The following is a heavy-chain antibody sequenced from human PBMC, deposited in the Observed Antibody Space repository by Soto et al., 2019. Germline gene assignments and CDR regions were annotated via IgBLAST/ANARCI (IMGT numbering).Heavy chain of an antibody. CDR2: IFYSGNS. D-gene: IGHD3-16*01. CDR1: GGSISGDDYY. CDR3: AMLSSLYINADYGGYDVVF. J-gene: IGHJ4*02. V-gene: IGHV4-31*01. Sequence: QVQLQESGPGLVKPSQTLSLTCTVSGGSISGDDYYWSWIRQHPGKVLEWIGYIFYSGNSFYNPSLKSVVTISVDTSNNQSSLPLSSVTAADTAIYYCAMLSSLYINADYGGYDVVFWCQGTLVSVSS.